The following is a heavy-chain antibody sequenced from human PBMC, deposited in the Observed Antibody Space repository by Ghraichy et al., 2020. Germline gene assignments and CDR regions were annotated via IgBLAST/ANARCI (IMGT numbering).Heavy chain of an antibody. V-gene: IGHV4-39*01. CDR1: AGSISSSTYY. J-gene: IGHJ4*02. CDR2: IYYSGGT. CDR3: ARHGGALMVYAMAFDY. Sequence: SQTLSLTCTVSAGSISSSTYYWAWIRPPPGKGLEWIGSIYYSGGTYYNPSLKSRVTISVDTSKNQFSLKLSSVTAADTAVYYCARHGGALMVYAMAFDYWGQGTLVTVSS. D-gene: IGHD2-8*01.